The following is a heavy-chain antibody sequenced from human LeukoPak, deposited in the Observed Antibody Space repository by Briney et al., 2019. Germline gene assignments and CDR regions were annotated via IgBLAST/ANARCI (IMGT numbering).Heavy chain of an antibody. V-gene: IGHV4-34*01. CDR1: GGSFSGYY. J-gene: IGHJ4*02. CDR3: ATSVLDYGDYQLVSSYFDY. Sequence: SETLSLTFAVYGGSFSGYYWSWNRQPPGKGLEWIGKVNHSGGTNYNPSLKSQVTISFDTSKNQFSLKLSSVTAADTAVYYCATSVLDYGDYQLVSSYFDYWAREPWSPSPQ. CDR2: VNHSGGT. D-gene: IGHD4-17*01.